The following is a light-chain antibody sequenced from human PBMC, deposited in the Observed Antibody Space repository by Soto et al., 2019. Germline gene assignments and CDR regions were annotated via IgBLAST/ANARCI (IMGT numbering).Light chain of an antibody. CDR2: DAS. Sequence: IPMTPSPPTPSXSVGDRXTITCXASQSISSWLAWYQQKPGKAPKLLIYDASILQSGVPSRFSGSGSATDFTLTINSLQPEDFAPYYCQQANIFPITFGQGTRME. J-gene: IGKJ5*01. V-gene: IGKV1-12*01. CDR3: QQANIFPIT. CDR1: QSISSW.